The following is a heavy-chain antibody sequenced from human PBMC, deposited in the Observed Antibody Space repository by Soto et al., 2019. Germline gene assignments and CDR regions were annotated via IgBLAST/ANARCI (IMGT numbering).Heavy chain of an antibody. D-gene: IGHD3-10*01. J-gene: IGHJ4*02. CDR1: GFTFNEYY. CDR3: EGMTIVPLYFDH. CDR2: ISTSAINI. V-gene: IGHV3-11*01. Sequence: GGSLRLSCAVSGFTFNEYYMSWIRQAPGKGLEWIAYISTSAINIYYADSVRGRFTVSRDNANNSLHLQMDNLRAEDTAVYYWEGMTIVPLYFDHWGQGTAVTVSS.